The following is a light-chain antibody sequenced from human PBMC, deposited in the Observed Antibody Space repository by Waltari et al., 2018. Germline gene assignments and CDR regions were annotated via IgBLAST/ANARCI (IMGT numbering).Light chain of an antibody. CDR2: KAS. J-gene: IGKJ2*01. V-gene: IGKV1-5*03. CDR3: QQYNSYSET. CDR1: QSISSW. Sequence: TCRASQSISSWLAWYQQKPGKAPKLLIYKASSLESGVPSRFSGSGSGTEFTLTISSLQPDDFATYYCQQYNSYSETFGQGTKLEIK.